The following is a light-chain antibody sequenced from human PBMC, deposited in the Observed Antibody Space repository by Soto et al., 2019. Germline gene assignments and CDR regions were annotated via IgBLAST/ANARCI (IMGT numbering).Light chain of an antibody. CDR3: SSYTSSSTLV. CDR2: EVS. J-gene: IGLJ1*01. V-gene: IGLV2-14*03. CDR1: SSDVGGYNY. Sequence: QSALPQPASVSGSPGQSITSCCTGTSSDVGGYNYVSWHQQHPGKAPKVMIYEVSNRPSGVSNRFSGSKSGNTASLTISGLQAEDVAEYYCSSYTSSSTLVLGTVTRSP.